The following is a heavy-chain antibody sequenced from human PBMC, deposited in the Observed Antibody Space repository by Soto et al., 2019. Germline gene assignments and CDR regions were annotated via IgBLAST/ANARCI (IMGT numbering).Heavy chain of an antibody. D-gene: IGHD2-2*01. J-gene: IGHJ6*02. V-gene: IGHV4-31*03. CDR2: IYYSGST. CDR1: GGSISSGGYY. Sequence: SETLSLTCTVSGGSISSGGYYWSWIRQHPGKGLEWIGYIYYSGSTYYNPSLKSRVTISVDTSKNQFSLKLSSVTAADTAVYYCVSNLSRYCRSTSCSLPDYGLDVWGQGTTLTVSS. CDR3: VSNLSRYCRSTSCSLPDYGLDV.